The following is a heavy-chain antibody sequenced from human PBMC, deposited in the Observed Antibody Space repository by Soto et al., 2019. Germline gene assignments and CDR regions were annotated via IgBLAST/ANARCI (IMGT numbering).Heavy chain of an antibody. CDR3: ARGTHYYDSIGYSHFFDY. CDR2: ISSSGSNSI. J-gene: IGHJ4*02. CDR1: GFTFSDYF. Sequence: GGSLRLSCAASGFTFSDYFMTWIRQAPGKGLEWVSYISSSGSNSIYYADSMKGRFTISRDNAEKSLYLQMNSLRGEDTAVYYCARGTHYYDSIGYSHFFDYWGQGTLVTVSS. V-gene: IGHV3-11*04. D-gene: IGHD3-22*01.